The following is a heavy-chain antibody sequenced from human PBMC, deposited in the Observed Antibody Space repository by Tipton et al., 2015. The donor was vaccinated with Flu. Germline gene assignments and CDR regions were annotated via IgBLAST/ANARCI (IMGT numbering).Heavy chain of an antibody. CDR3: ARELGSGCFDY. D-gene: IGHD3-10*01. V-gene: IGHV4-59*11. CDR1: GVSSSRHY. J-gene: IGHJ4*02. CDR2: IYHSGKT. Sequence: LRLSCNVFGVSSSRHYWDWIRQSPGKGPEWIAYIYHSGKTKYNPSLKSRVAISLDTAKNQVSLKLNYVTAADTAIYYCARELGSGCFDYGGPGIQVTVSS.